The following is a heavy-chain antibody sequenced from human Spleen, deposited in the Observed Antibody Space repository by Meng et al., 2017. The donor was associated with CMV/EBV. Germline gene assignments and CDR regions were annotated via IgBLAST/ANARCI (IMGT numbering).Heavy chain of an antibody. CDR2: ISGSGGSA. CDR3: AKGTGWYGPFDY. V-gene: IGHV3-23*01. Sequence: GESLKISCAASGFTVSSNYMSWVRQAPGKGLEWVSTISGSGGSAYYADSVKGRFTISRDNSKNTLYLQMNSLRGEDTAVYYCAKGTGWYGPFDYWGQGTLVTVSS. CDR1: GFTVSSNY. J-gene: IGHJ4*02. D-gene: IGHD6-19*01.